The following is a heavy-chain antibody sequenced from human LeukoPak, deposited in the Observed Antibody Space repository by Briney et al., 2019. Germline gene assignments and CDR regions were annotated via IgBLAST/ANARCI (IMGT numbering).Heavy chain of an antibody. CDR1: GYSISSGDY. CDR3: ARCSYSSSWSVYYYYYMDV. CDR2: IYHSGRT. V-gene: IGHV4-38-2*02. J-gene: IGHJ6*03. D-gene: IGHD6-13*01. Sequence: SETLSLTCTVSGYSISSGDYWGWIRQPPGKGLEWIGSIYHSGRTYYNPSLKSRVTISVDTSKNQVSLILTSVTAADTAVYYCARCSYSSSWSVYYYYYMDVWGKGTTVTVSS.